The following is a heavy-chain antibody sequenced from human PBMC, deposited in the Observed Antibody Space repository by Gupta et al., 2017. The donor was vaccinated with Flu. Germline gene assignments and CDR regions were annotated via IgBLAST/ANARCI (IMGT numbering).Heavy chain of an antibody. CDR1: GYSFTNYY. CDR3: AKADCGGDCYPGVILD. Sequence: QVQLVQSGAEVKKPGASMKISCKASGYSFTNYYMHWVRQAPGQGLEWMGIIDPNGGSTSYAEEFQGRVTMTRDTSSSTLYLELSSLRSEDTAVYYCAKADCGGDCYPGVILDWGQGTLVTVSS. D-gene: IGHD2-21*01. J-gene: IGHJ4*02. V-gene: IGHV1-46*01. CDR2: IDPNGGST.